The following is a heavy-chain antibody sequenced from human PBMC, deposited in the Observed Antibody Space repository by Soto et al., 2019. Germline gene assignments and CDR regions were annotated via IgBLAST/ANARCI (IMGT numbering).Heavy chain of an antibody. V-gene: IGHV1-69*06. CDR3: ARDPSSSSWSNYYYYGKDV. Sequence: QVQLVQSGAEVKTPGSSVKVSCKASGGTFSSYAVNWVRQAPGQGLEWLGGIIPIFGSANYAQKFQGRVTITADKSTSTAYVELSSLRSEDTAVYYCARDPSSSSWSNYYYYGKDVWGQGTTVTVSS. D-gene: IGHD6-13*01. CDR1: GGTFSSYA. J-gene: IGHJ6*02. CDR2: IIPIFGSA.